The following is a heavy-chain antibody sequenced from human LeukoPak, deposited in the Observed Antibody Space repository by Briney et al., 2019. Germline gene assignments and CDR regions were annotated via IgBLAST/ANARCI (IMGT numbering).Heavy chain of an antibody. CDR3: ARGGYYGSGNDFRFDP. CDR2: IYDSGRT. Sequence: SETLSLTCTVSGDSISSYYWTWIRQPPGKGLEWIGYIYDSGRTNYNPSLKSRVTISVDTSKNQFSLKLNSVTAADTAVYYCARGGYYGSGNDFRFDPWGQGTLVTVSS. J-gene: IGHJ5*02. CDR1: GDSISSYY. V-gene: IGHV4-59*01. D-gene: IGHD3-10*01.